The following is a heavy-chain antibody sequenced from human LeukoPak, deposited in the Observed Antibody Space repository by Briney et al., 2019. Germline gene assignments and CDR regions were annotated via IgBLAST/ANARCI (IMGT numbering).Heavy chain of an antibody. V-gene: IGHV4-61*02. Sequence: SETLSLTCTVSGASISSGSYWSWIRQPAGTGLEWIGRICASGSTDYNPSLKSRVTISVDTSKNQFSLKLSSVTAADTAVYYCARDWAFLDSSGYYEAFDIWGQGTMVTVSS. D-gene: IGHD3-22*01. J-gene: IGHJ3*02. CDR1: GASISSGSY. CDR3: ARDWAFLDSSGYYEAFDI. CDR2: ICASGST.